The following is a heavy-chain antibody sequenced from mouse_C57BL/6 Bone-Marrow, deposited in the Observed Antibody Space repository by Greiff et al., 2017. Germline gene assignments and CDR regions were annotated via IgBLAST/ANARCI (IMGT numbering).Heavy chain of an antibody. CDR1: GFTFSSYG. CDR3: ARQRACGREYYFDY. CDR2: ISSGGSYT. J-gene: IGHJ2*01. D-gene: IGHD1-1*01. Sequence: EVQGVESGGDLVKPGGSLKLSCAASGFTFSSYGMSWVRQTPDKRLEWVATISSGGSYTYYPDSVKGRFTISRDNAKNTLYLQMSSLKSEDTAMYYCARQRACGREYYFDYWGQGTTLTVSS. V-gene: IGHV5-6*01.